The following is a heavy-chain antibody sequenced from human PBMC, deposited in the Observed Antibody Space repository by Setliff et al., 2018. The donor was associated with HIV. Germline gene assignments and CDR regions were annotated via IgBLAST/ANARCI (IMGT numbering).Heavy chain of an antibody. CDR2: LIPIFGTA. V-gene: IGHV1-69*05. CDR1: GGTFSSYA. D-gene: IGHD6-13*01. CDR3: VRAAPGGIAAAGTVAFDI. Sequence: SVKVSCKASGGTFSSYAISWVRQAPGRGLEWMGGLIPIFGTANYAQKFQGRVTITTDESTSTAYMELSSLRSEDTAVYYCVRAAPGGIAAAGTVAFDIWGQGTMVTVSS. J-gene: IGHJ3*02.